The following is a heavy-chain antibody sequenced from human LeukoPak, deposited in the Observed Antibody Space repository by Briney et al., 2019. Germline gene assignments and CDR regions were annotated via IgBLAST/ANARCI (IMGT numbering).Heavy chain of an antibody. J-gene: IGHJ5*02. CDR3: ARNNWAVPNSWFDP. V-gene: IGHV3-21*01. Sequence: GGSLRLSCAASGFTFSSYSMNWVRQAPGKGLEWVSSISSSSSYIYYADSVKGRFTISRDNAKNSLYLQMNSLRAEDTAVYYCARNNWAVPNSWFDPWGQGTLVTVSS. D-gene: IGHD1-20*01. CDR2: ISSSSSYI. CDR1: GFTFSSYS.